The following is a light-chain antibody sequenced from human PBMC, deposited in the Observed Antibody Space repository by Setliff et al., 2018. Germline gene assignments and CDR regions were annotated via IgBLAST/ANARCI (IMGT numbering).Light chain of an antibody. J-gene: IGLJ2*01. CDR3: LSYTSKTTHAL. CDR1: SSDVGGYNY. CDR2: EVT. V-gene: IGLV2-14*01. Sequence: SALPQPAAVSGSPGQSITISCAGTSSDVGGYNYVSWYQQHPGKAPKLMIYEVTKRPSGVSDRFSGSKSGNTASLTISGLQAEDEADYYCLSYTSKTTHALFAGGTKSPS.